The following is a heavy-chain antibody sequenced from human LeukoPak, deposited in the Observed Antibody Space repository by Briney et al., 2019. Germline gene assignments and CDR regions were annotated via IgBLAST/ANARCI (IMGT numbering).Heavy chain of an antibody. CDR2: IKQDGSEK. Sequence: PGGSLRLSCAASGFTFSNYWMSWVRQAPGKGLEWVANIKQDGSEKFYVDSMKGRFTISRDNAKNSLYLQMNSLRAEDTAVYYCARNQLLSRYSFDYWGQGTLVTVSS. CDR3: ARNQLLSRYSFDY. V-gene: IGHV3-7*01. J-gene: IGHJ4*02. D-gene: IGHD2-2*01. CDR1: GFTFSNYW.